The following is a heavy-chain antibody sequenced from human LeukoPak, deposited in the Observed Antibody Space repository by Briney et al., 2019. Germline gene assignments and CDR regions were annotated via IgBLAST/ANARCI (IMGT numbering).Heavy chain of an antibody. CDR3: ASNPGGWYSGCDY. Sequence: PGGSLRLSCAASGFTFSSYWMHWVRQAPGKGLVWVSRINSDGSSTNYADSVKGRFTISRDNAKNTLSLQMNSLRAEDTAVYYCASNPGGWYSGCDYWGQGTLVTVSS. CDR2: INSDGSST. V-gene: IGHV3-74*01. CDR1: GFTFSSYW. J-gene: IGHJ4*02. D-gene: IGHD6-19*01.